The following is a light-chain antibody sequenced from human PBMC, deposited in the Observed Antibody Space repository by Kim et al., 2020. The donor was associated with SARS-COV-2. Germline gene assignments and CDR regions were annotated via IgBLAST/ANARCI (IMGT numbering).Light chain of an antibody. CDR2: DAS. CDR1: QSISIW. V-gene: IGKV1-5*01. CDR3: QEYKSNSWT. Sequence: DIQMTQSPSTLSAYVGDRVTITCRASQSISIWLAWYQQKPGKAPNLLIYDASNLESGVPSRFSGSGSGTEFTLTISSLQPDDFATYYCQEYKSNSWTFGQGTKVDIK. J-gene: IGKJ1*01.